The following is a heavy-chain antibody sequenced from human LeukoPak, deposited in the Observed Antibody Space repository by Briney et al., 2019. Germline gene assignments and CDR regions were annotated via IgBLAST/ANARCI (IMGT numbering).Heavy chain of an antibody. D-gene: IGHD3-16*01. CDR3: ARDQGGGSGY. CDR1: GFTFSSYA. J-gene: IGHJ4*02. V-gene: IGHV3-30-3*01. Sequence: PGGSLRLSCAASGFTFSSYAMHWVRQAPGKGLEWVAVISYDGSNKYYADSVKGRFTISRDNSKNTLYLQMNSLRAEDTAVYYCARDQGGGSGYWGQGTLVTVSS. CDR2: ISYDGSNK.